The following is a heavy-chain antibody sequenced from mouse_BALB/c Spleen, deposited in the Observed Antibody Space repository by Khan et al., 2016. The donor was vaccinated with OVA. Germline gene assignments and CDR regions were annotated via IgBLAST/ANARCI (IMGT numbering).Heavy chain of an antibody. V-gene: IGHV1-4*01. CDR1: GYTFTTYT. D-gene: IGHD2-14*01. CDR2: ISPSSGYT. J-gene: IGHJ3*01. CDR3: AREGAYYRSDGWFAY. Sequence: QVQLKESGTELARPGASVKMSCKASGYTFTTYTMHWVKQRPGQGLEWIGYISPSSGYTNYHQKFKDKATLTADKSSITAYMQLSSLTSEDSAVYYCAREGAYYRSDGWFAYWGQGTLVTVSA.